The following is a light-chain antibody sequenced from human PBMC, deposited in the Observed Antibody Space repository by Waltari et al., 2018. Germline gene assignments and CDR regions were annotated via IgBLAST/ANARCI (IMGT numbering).Light chain of an antibody. V-gene: IGKV3-20*01. J-gene: IGKJ1*01. CDR2: DAS. CDR1: QSVGRT. Sequence: EIVLTPSPGTLSLSPGERATLACRASQSVGRTLAWYQPKPGQAPRLLIYDASTRATGIPDRFSGTGFGTDFSLTISRLEPEDFAVYYCQKYGRLPATFGQGTTVEIK. CDR3: QKYGRLPAT.